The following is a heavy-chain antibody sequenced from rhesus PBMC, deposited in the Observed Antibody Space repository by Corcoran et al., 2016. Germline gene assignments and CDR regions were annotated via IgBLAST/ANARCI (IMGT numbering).Heavy chain of an antibody. CDR1: GFTFSSYG. Sequence: EVQLVESGGGLVQPGGSLRLSCAASGFTFSSYGMSWVRQALGKGLGWVSYISNGGGRTYYADSGKGRFTISRDNSKNTLYLQMNSLRAEDTAVYYCAKVGDWGDYYVDYWGQGVLVTVSS. V-gene: IGHV3S5*01. D-gene: IGHD3-34*01. CDR3: AKVGDWGDYYVDY. J-gene: IGHJ4*01. CDR2: ISNGGGRT.